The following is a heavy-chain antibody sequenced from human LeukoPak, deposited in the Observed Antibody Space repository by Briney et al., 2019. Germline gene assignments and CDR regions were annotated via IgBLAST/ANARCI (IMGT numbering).Heavy chain of an antibody. CDR1: GFTFSSYA. Sequence: GGSLRLSCAASGFTFSSYAMSWVRQAPGKGLEWVAVIWYGGSNKYYADSVKGRFTISRDNSKNTLYLQMNSLRAEDTAVYYCARDAFDIWGQGTMVTVSS. CDR3: ARDAFDI. CDR2: IWYGGSNK. J-gene: IGHJ3*02. V-gene: IGHV3-33*08.